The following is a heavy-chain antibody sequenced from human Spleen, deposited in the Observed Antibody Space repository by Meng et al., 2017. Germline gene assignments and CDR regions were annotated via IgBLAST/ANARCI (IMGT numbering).Heavy chain of an antibody. CDR1: GGSISSGGYY. D-gene: IGHD2-15*01. J-gene: IGHJ5*02. CDR3: ARQVVVAAVGFDP. CDR2: IYYSGST. Sequence: QVQLQESGPGLVKPSQTLSLTGSVSGGSISSGGYYWSWIRQHPGKGLEWIGYIYYSGSTYYNPSLKSRVSISVDTSKNQFSLKLSSVTAADTAVYYCARQVVVAAVGFDPWGQGTLVTVSS. V-gene: IGHV4-31*03.